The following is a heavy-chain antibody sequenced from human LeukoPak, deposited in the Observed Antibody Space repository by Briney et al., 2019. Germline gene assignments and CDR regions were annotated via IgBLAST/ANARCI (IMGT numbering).Heavy chain of an antibody. CDR2: ISVYNGKT. V-gene: IGHV1-18*01. D-gene: IGHD3-16*01. CDR1: GYTFTTYS. J-gene: IGHJ4*02. Sequence: ASVKVSCKASGYTFTTYSISWVRQAPGQGLEWMGWISVYNGKTNSAQKFQGRVTMTTDTSTSTAYMELRSLRSDDTAVYYCAKDDRLLRFLHWGQGTLVTVSS. CDR3: AKDDRLLRFLH.